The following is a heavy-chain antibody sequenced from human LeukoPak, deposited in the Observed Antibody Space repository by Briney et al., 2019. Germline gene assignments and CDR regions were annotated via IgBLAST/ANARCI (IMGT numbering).Heavy chain of an antibody. D-gene: IGHD3-10*01. Sequence: ATPKVSCKASGDTFTSYAISWVRQTPGQGLEWMGWISAYNDNTNSTQPPKGRVTMNTDTSTSTAYMELRSLRSDDTAVYYCARGITMVRGVIHSDHLYYYYYYMDVWGKGTMVTISS. J-gene: IGHJ6*03. CDR1: GDTFTSYA. CDR2: ISAYNDNT. CDR3: ARGITMVRGVIHSDHLYYYYYYMDV. V-gene: IGHV1-18*01.